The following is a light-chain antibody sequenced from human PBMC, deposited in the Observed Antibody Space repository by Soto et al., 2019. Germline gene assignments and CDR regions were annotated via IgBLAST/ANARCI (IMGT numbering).Light chain of an antibody. Sequence: QSVLTQPASVSGSPGQSITISCTGTSSDVGGYNYVSWYQHHPGKAPKLMIFEVSNRPSGVSNRFSGSKSGTTASLTISGLQDEDDADYFCSSYTSTSTLVFGTGTKLTVL. J-gene: IGLJ1*01. CDR2: EVS. CDR3: SSYTSTSTLV. CDR1: SSDVGGYNY. V-gene: IGLV2-14*01.